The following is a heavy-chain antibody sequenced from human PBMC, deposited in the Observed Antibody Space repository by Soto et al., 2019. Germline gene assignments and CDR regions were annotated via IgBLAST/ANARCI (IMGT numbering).Heavy chain of an antibody. CDR2: TYFRSKWYN. D-gene: IGHD5-12*01. Sequence: SQTLSLTCAISGDSFSSNTASWNWIRQSPSRGLEWLGRTYFRSKWYNDYAVSVKSRIIINPDTSNNQFPLQLNSVTPEDTAVYFCAKGDNLGPKTGYAFDPWGQGIMVTAPQ. CDR1: GDSFSSNTAS. CDR3: AKGDNLGPKTGYAFDP. V-gene: IGHV6-1*01. J-gene: IGHJ5*02.